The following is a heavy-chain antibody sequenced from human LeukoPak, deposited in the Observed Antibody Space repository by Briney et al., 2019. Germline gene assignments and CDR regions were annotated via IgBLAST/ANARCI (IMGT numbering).Heavy chain of an antibody. CDR1: GFTFSNYW. CDR2: IKQDGSEE. D-gene: IGHD4-17*01. Sequence: PGGSLRLSCAASGFTFSNYWMTWVRQAPGKGLEWVATIKQDGSEEYYVDSVNGRFTISRDNVKNSLYVQMTRLRAEDTAVYSCARTTVADYWGHRTLVTVSS. CDR3: ARTTVADY. J-gene: IGHJ4*01. V-gene: IGHV3-7*01.